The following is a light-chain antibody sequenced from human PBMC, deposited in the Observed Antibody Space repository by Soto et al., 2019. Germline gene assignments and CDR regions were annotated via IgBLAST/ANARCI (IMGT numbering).Light chain of an antibody. V-gene: IGKV3-20*01. Sequence: EIVLTQSPGTLSLSPGERATLSCRASQSVSSSYLAWYQQKPGQAPRRLNYGASSRATGIPDRFSGSGSGTDFTLTISRLEPEDFAVSYCQQYGSSPTFGGGTKVEIK. CDR3: QQYGSSPT. J-gene: IGKJ4*01. CDR2: GAS. CDR1: QSVSSSY.